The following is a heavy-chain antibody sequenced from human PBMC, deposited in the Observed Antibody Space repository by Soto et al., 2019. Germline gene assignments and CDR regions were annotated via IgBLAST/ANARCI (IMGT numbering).Heavy chain of an antibody. V-gene: IGHV3-21*01. CDR2: ITTYSTQI. Sequence: GGSLRLSCVASGFTFTDYTLTWVRQVPGKGLEWLSSITTYSTQIYYAASVEGRFTISRDNAKNSLYLQIDRLSAEDTAVYYCARLSYSFDATGYHYYFDLWGQGTPVTVSS. CDR1: GFTFTDYT. D-gene: IGHD3-9*01. CDR3: ARLSYSFDATGYHYYFDL. J-gene: IGHJ4*02.